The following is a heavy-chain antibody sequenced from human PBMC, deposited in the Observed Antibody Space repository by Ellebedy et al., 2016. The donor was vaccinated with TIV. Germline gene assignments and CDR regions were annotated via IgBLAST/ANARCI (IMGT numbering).Heavy chain of an antibody. Sequence: GESLKISCAASGFNFRSYWMTWVRQAPGKGLEWVAKIRQEGDEIYYVESVKGRFTISRDNAKNSLFLQMNTLRVEDTAVYYCARRASNGNYAVQVNPWFNPWGKGPLVTVSS. CDR3: ARRASNGNYAVQVNPWFNP. CDR2: IRQEGDEI. D-gene: IGHD3-22*01. V-gene: IGHV3-7*01. CDR1: GFNFRSYW. J-gene: IGHJ5*02.